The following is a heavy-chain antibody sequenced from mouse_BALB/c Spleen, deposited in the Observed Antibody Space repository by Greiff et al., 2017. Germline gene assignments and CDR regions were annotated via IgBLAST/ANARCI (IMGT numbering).Heavy chain of an antibody. CDR1: GYTFTDYE. Sequence: QVQLQQSGAELVRPGASVTLSCKASGYTFTDYEMHWVKQTPVHGLEWIGAIDPETGGTAYNQKFKGKATLTADKSSSTAYMELRSLTSEDSAVYYCTRETGTRAMDYWGQGTSVTVSS. CDR3: TRETGTRAMDY. CDR2: IDPETGGT. V-gene: IGHV1-15*01. D-gene: IGHD4-1*01. J-gene: IGHJ4*01.